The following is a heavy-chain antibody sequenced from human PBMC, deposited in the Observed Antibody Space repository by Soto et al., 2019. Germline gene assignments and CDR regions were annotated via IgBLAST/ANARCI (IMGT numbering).Heavy chain of an antibody. CDR2: IAPSDSQT. Sequence: PGESLKISCKGSGYSFAGYWITWVRQKPGKGLEGMGRIAPSDSQTYYSPSFRGHVTISVTKAITTVFLQWSSLRASDTAMYYCARQIYDSDTGPNFQYYFDSWGQGTPVTVSS. V-gene: IGHV5-10-1*01. J-gene: IGHJ4*02. CDR3: ARQIYDSDTGPNFQYYFDS. D-gene: IGHD3-22*01. CDR1: GYSFAGYW.